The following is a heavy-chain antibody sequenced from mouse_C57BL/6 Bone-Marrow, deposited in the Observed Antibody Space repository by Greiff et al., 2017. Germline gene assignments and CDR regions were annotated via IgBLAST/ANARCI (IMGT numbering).Heavy chain of an antibody. J-gene: IGHJ1*03. CDR3: SRQVTTVLATKYFDV. CDR1: GFTFSSYT. Sequence: EVHLVESGGGLVKPGGSLKLSCAASGFTFSSYTMSWVRQTPEKRLQWVAAISGGGGNTYYPDSVKGRFTISRDNDKNILYLRMSSLRSEDTAVYYCSRQVTTVLATKYFDVWGTGTTVTVSS. V-gene: IGHV5-9*04. D-gene: IGHD1-1*01. CDR2: ISGGGGNT.